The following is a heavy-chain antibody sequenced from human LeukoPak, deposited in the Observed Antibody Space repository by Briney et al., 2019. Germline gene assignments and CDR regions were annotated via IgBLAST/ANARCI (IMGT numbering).Heavy chain of an antibody. J-gene: IGHJ4*02. CDR2: ISSDGRNT. Sequence: GRSLRLSCVASGFTFSSYGVHWVRQAPGKGLEWVAVISSDGRNTYYADSVKGRFTISRDNSKNTLYLQMNSLGGEDTAVYYCAKLVSVYTAMVPGDYWGQGTLVTVSS. D-gene: IGHD5-18*01. CDR1: GFTFSSYG. V-gene: IGHV3-30*18. CDR3: AKLVSVYTAMVPGDY.